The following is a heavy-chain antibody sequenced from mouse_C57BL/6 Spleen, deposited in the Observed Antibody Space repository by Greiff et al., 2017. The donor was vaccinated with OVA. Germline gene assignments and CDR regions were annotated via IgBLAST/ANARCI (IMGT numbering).Heavy chain of an antibody. D-gene: IGHD2-5*01. V-gene: IGHV10-1*01. J-gene: IGHJ1*03. CDR3: VRHGTIVTTPYWYFDV. CDR2: IRSKSNNYAT. CDR1: GFSFNTYA. Sequence: EVKLVESGGGLVQPKGSLKLSCAASGFSFNTYAMNWVRQAPGKGLEWVARIRSKSNNYATYYADSVKDRFTISRDDSESMLYLQMNNLKTEDTAMYYYVRHGTIVTTPYWYFDVWGTGTTVTVSS.